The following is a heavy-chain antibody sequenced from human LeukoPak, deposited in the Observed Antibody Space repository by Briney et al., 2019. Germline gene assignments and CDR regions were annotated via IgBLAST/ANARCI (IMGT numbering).Heavy chain of an antibody. V-gene: IGHV3-21*01. CDR1: GFTFSSYS. CDR3: ANTEVGSGSYFLNY. CDR2: ISSSSSYI. J-gene: IGHJ4*02. D-gene: IGHD3-10*01. Sequence: GGSLRLSCAVSGFTFSSYSMNWVRQAPGKGLEWVSSISSSSSYIYYADSVKGRFTISRDNAKNSLYLQMNSLRAEDTAVYYCANTEVGSGSYFLNYWGQGTLVTVSS.